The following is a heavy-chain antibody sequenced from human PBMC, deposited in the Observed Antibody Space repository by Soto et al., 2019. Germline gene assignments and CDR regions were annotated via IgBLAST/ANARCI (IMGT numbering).Heavy chain of an antibody. CDR2: INHTGGT. CDR1: GGSVNVYY. D-gene: IGHD3-3*01. V-gene: IGHV4-34*01. Sequence: SETLSLTCSVYGGSVNVYYWNWILQPPGKGLEWIGEINHTGGTHYNPSLKSRVTMSVDTSKNQFSLRLSSVTAADTAIYYCATRITVFGLLIPPFDPWGQGTQVTVSS. CDR3: ATRITVFGLLIPPFDP. J-gene: IGHJ5*02.